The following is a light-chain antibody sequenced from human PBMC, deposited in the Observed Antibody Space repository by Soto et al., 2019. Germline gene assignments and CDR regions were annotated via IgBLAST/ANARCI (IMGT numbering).Light chain of an antibody. J-gene: IGKJ1*01. CDR3: QQYLDWPRT. CDR1: QSVSSSY. CDR2: GAS. V-gene: IGKV3-20*01. Sequence: EIVLTQSPCTLSLSPGERATLSCRASQSVSSSYLAWYQQKPGQAPRLLIYGASNRATGVPDRFSGSGSGTVFTLTISSLQSDDFAVYYCQQYLDWPRTFGQGTKVDIK.